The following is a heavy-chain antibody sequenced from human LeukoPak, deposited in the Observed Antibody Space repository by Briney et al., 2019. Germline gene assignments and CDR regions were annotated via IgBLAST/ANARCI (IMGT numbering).Heavy chain of an antibody. J-gene: IGHJ4*02. Sequence: ASVKVSCKASGGTFSSYAISWVRPAPGQGLEWMGRIIPIFGIANYAQKFQGRVTITADKSTSTAYMELSSLRSEDTAVYYCARDGGNIVVVPAASTYFDYWGQGTLVTVSS. V-gene: IGHV1-69*04. D-gene: IGHD2-2*01. CDR3: ARDGGNIVVVPAASTYFDY. CDR1: GGTFSSYA. CDR2: IIPIFGIA.